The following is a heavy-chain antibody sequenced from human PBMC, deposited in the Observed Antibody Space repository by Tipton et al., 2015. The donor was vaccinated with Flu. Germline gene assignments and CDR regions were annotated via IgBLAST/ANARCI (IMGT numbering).Heavy chain of an antibody. Sequence: SLRLSCAASGFTFSAHWMHWLRRAPGEGLVWVSRVNGDGSAEDYADSVKGRLTVSRDNTRNTLSLQMNGLRAEDSAVYYCVRGAPFDYWGQGIRVTVSS. CDR3: VRGAPFDY. J-gene: IGHJ4*02. V-gene: IGHV3-74*01. CDR1: GFTFSAHW. CDR2: VNGDGSAE.